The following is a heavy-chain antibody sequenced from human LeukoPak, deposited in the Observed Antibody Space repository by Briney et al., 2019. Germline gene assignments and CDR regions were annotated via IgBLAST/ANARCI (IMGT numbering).Heavy chain of an antibody. D-gene: IGHD4-17*01. J-gene: IGHJ4*02. V-gene: IGHV3-7*04. Sequence: GGSLRLSCAASGFSFSSYWMTWVRQAPGKGLEWVANIKEDGSDKYYVDSVKGRFTISRDNAKNSLYLQMNSLRAEDTALYCCTRYGDDDTPGLNWGQGTLVTVSS. CDR2: IKEDGSDK. CDR3: TRYGDDDTPGLN. CDR1: GFSFSSYW.